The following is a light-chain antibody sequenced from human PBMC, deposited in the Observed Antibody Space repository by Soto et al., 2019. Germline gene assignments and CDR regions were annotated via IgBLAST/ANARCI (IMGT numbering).Light chain of an antibody. CDR2: EVN. Sequence: QSALTQPRSVSGSPGQSVTISFTATGSDVGDSSHVSWYQLHPGKAPKLMIYEVNNRPSGVPDRFSGSKSGSTASLTISGLQAEDEAEYYCCLSPGSLTWLFGGGTKLTAL. CDR3: CLSPGSLTWL. CDR1: GSDVGDSSH. V-gene: IGLV2-11*01. J-gene: IGLJ3*02.